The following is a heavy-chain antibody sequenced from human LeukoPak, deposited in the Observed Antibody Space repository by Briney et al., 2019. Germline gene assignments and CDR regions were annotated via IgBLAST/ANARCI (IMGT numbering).Heavy chain of an antibody. J-gene: IGHJ4*02. CDR2: FDPEDGET. Sequence: ASVKVSCKVSGYTLTELSMHWVRQAPGKGLEWVGGFDPEDGETIYAQKFQGRVTMTEDTSTDTAYMELSSLRSEDTAVYYCATVFGQWRVFDYWGQGTLVTVSS. D-gene: IGHD6-19*01. CDR1: GYTLTELS. CDR3: ATVFGQWRVFDY. V-gene: IGHV1-24*01.